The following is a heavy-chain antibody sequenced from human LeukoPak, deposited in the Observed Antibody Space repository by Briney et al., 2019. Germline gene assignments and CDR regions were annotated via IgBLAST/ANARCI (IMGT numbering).Heavy chain of an antibody. Sequence: ASVKVSCKASGYTFTGYYMHWVRQAPGQGLEWMGWINPNSGGTNYAQKFQGRVTMTRDTSISTAYMELSRLRSDDTAVYYCARDYGDYLPGDDAFDIWGQGTMVTVSS. CDR1: GYTFTGYY. D-gene: IGHD4-17*01. CDR2: INPNSGGT. J-gene: IGHJ3*02. CDR3: ARDYGDYLPGDDAFDI. V-gene: IGHV1-2*02.